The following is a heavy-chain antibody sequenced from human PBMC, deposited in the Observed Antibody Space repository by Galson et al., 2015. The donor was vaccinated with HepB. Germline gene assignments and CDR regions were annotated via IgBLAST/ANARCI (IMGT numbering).Heavy chain of an antibody. CDR3: ARDDDSSGYPFDP. J-gene: IGHJ5*02. CDR2: ISTHNGDT. Sequence: SVKVSCKASGYTFVNSDMSWVRQAPGQGLEWMGWISTHNGDTSHAAKLQGRVTMTTDAATTTVHMELRNLTSDDTAVYYCARDDDSSGYPFDPWGQGSLVIVSS. D-gene: IGHD3-22*01. CDR1: GYTFVNSD. V-gene: IGHV1-18*04.